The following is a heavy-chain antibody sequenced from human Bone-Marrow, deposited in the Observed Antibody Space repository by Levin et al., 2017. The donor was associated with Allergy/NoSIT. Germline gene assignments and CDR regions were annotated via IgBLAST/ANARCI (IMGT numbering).Heavy chain of an antibody. CDR2: ISYDGKTK. V-gene: IGHV3-30*18. Sequence: LSLTCAASGFTFGSYGMHWVRQAPGKGLQWVAVISYDGKTKYYADSLKGRFTISREDSKNTLYLQMNSLKPEDTAVYYCAKDSAAGDPFDYWGQGTLVTVSS. D-gene: IGHD6-13*01. J-gene: IGHJ4*02. CDR1: GFTFGSYG. CDR3: AKDSAAGDPFDY.